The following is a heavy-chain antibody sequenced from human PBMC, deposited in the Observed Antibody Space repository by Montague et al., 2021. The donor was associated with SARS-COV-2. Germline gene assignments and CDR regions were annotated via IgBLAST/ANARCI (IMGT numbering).Heavy chain of an antibody. J-gene: IGHJ5*02. D-gene: IGHD6-13*01. Sequence: SLRLSCAASGFTFSAYWMHWVRRAPGQGLEWVARIRADGTTTNYADSVKGRFTISRDNAQDTVYLHMTTLTAEDTAVYYCVRAFSNSFKWFDPWGQGTLVTASS. CDR1: GFTFSAYW. CDR2: IRADGTTT. V-gene: IGHV3-74*01. CDR3: VRAFSNSFKWFDP.